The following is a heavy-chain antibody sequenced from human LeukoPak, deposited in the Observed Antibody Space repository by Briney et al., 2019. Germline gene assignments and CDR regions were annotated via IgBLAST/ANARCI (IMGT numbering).Heavy chain of an antibody. CDR1: GGSISGYY. J-gene: IGHJ4*02. Sequence: PSETLSLTCTVSGGSISGYYWSWLRQPAGKGLEWIGRIYTSGSTSYNPSLKSRVTMPVDTSKNQFSLKLSSVTAADTAVYYCARDGWGPSQYYFDSWCQGTLATVSS. D-gene: IGHD6-19*01. CDR3: ARDGWGPSQYYFDS. CDR2: IYTSGST. V-gene: IGHV4-4*07.